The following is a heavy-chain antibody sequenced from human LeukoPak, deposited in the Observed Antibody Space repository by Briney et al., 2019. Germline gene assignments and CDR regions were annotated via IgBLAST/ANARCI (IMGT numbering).Heavy chain of an antibody. V-gene: IGHV3-30*02. J-gene: IGHJ6*02. Sequence: PGGSLRLSCAASGFTFSNYDVHWVRQAPGKGLEWVAFIRYDGGSKYYADSVKGRFTISRDNSKNTLYLQMNSLRAEDTAVYYCARERETTVTENYYYYYGMDVWGQGTTVTVSS. D-gene: IGHD4-17*01. CDR2: IRYDGGSK. CDR1: GFTFSNYD. CDR3: ARERETTVTENYYYYYGMDV.